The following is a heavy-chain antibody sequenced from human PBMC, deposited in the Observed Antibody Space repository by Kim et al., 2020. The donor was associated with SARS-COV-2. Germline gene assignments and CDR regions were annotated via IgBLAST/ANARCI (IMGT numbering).Heavy chain of an antibody. Sequence: RGSLRLSCAASGFTFGTYAMSWVRQAPGKGLEWVSGISGSGGSTYYADSVKGRFTISRDSSRNTLYLQMNSLTADDTALYYCARSRSCSSSSCYVDYWG. V-gene: IGHV3-23*01. CDR3: ARSRSCSSSSCYVDY. CDR2: ISGSGGST. CDR1: GFTFGTYA. D-gene: IGHD2-2*01. J-gene: IGHJ4*01.